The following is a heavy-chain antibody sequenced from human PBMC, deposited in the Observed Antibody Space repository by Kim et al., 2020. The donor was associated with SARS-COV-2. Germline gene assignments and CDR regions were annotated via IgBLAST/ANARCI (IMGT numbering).Heavy chain of an antibody. V-gene: IGHV3-15*01. Sequence: GGSLRLSCAASGFTFSNAWMSWVRQAPGKGLEWVGRIKSKSDGGTTDYAAPVKGSITISRDDSKNTLHLQMTSLKTEDTGVYYCLRPRYYYYGMDVWGQGTTVTVSS. CDR1: GFTFSNAW. J-gene: IGHJ6*02. CDR3: LRPRYYYYGMDV. CDR2: IKSKSDGGTT.